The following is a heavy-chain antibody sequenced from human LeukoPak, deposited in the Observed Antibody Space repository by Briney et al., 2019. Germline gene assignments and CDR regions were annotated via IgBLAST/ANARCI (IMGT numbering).Heavy chain of an antibody. J-gene: IGHJ3*02. CDR1: GFTFSSYG. CDR3: AKAARVDTAMLGAFDI. CDR2: ISYHGSDK. D-gene: IGHD5-18*01. Sequence: PGGSLRLSCAASGFTFSSYGMHWVRQAPGKGLEWVAVISYHGSDKYFADSVKGRFTISRDNSKNTLYLQLNSLRAEDTAVYYCAKAARVDTAMLGAFDIWGQGTMVTVSS. V-gene: IGHV3-30*18.